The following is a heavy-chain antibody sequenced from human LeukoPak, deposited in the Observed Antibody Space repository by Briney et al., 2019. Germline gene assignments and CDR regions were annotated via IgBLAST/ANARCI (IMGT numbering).Heavy chain of an antibody. CDR2: IIPIFGTA. CDR1: GGTFSSYA. J-gene: IGHJ6*02. V-gene: IGHV1-69*01. D-gene: IGHD2-2*01. CDR3: ARGPPAPAKFLPNYGMDV. Sequence: GASVKVSCKASGGTFSSYAISWVRQAPGQGLEWMGGIIPIFGTANYAQKFQGRVTITADESTSTAYMELSSLRSEDTAVYYCARGPPAPAKFLPNYGMDVWGQGTTVTVSS.